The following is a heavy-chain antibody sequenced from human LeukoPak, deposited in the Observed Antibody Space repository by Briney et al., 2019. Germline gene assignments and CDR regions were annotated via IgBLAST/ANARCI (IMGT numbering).Heavy chain of an antibody. CDR1: GYSFTSYW. V-gene: IGHV5-51*01. D-gene: IGHD5-18*01. J-gene: IGHJ4*02. CDR3: ARHPSPFIRGHSYGFFDY. Sequence: GESLKISCKGSGYSFTSYWIGWVRQMPGKGLEWMGIIYPGDSDTRYSPSFQGQVTISADKSISTAYLQWSSLKASDTAMYYCARHPSPFIRGHSYGFFDYWGQGTLVTVSS. CDR2: IYPGDSDT.